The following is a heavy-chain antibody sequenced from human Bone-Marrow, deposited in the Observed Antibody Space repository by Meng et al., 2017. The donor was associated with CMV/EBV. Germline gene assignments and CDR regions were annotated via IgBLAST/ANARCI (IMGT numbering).Heavy chain of an antibody. D-gene: IGHD1-1*01. J-gene: IGHJ3*02. Sequence: SVKVSCKASGGTFSSYTISWVRQAPGQGLEWMGRIIPILGIANYAQKFQGRVTITADKSKSTAYMELSSLRSEDTAVYYCARDLPLTFDWNAPPFDAFDIWGQGTMVTVSS. CDR2: IIPILGIA. V-gene: IGHV1-69*04. CDR1: GGTFSSYT. CDR3: ARDLPLTFDWNAPPFDAFDI.